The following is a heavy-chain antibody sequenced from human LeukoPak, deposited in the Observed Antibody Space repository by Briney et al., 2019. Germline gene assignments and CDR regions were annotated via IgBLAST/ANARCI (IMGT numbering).Heavy chain of an antibody. D-gene: IGHD3-9*01. Sequence: PSETLSLTCTVSGGSISSYYWSWIRQPPGKGLEWIGYIYYSGSTNYNPSLKSRVTISVDTSKNQFSLKLSSVTAADTAVYYCAREHAFSYFDWWVDAFDIWGQGTMVTVSS. CDR2: IYYSGST. J-gene: IGHJ3*02. CDR1: GGSISSYY. CDR3: AREHAFSYFDWWVDAFDI. V-gene: IGHV4-59*01.